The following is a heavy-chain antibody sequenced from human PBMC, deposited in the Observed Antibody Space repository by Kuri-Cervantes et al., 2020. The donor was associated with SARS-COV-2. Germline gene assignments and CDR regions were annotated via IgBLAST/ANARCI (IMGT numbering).Heavy chain of an antibody. CDR1: GYTFTSYD. CDR3: ARESYGDYVCDY. CDR2: ISAYNGNT. D-gene: IGHD4-17*01. Sequence: VSVKVSCKASGYTFTSYDINWVRQATGQGLEWMGWISAYNGNTNYAQKLQGRVTMTTDTSTGTAYMELRSLRSDDTAVYYCARESYGDYVCDYWGQGTLVTVSS. J-gene: IGHJ4*02. V-gene: IGHV1-18*01.